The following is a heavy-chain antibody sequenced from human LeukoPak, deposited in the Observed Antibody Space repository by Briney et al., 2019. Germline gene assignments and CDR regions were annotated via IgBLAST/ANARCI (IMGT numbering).Heavy chain of an antibody. CDR3: ARDPTYGSGY. CDR2: IKQDGSEK. J-gene: IGHJ4*02. V-gene: IGHV3-7*01. CDR1: GFRFGTYW. Sequence: GGSLRLXCVASGFRFGTYWMSWARQAPGKGLEWVANIKQDGSEKYYVDSVKGRFTVSRDNAKNSLYLEMNSLRAEDTAVYYCARDPTYGSGYWGQGTLVTVSS. D-gene: IGHD3-10*01.